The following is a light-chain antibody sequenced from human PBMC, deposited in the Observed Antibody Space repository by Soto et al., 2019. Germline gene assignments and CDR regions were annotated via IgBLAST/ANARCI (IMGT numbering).Light chain of an antibody. J-gene: IGKJ4*01. CDR1: QGINDF. CDR2: AAS. Sequence: DIQMTQSPSPLSASVGDTVTITCRASQGINDFLAWFQQKPGKAPKPLISAASSLQSGVPSKFSGSGSDRDFTLTISSLQPEDSATYYCQQYHSYPVTFGGGTKVEIK. V-gene: IGKV1-16*02. CDR3: QQYHSYPVT.